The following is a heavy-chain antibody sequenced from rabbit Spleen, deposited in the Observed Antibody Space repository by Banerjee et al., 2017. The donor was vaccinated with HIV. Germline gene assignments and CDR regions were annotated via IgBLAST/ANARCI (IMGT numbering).Heavy chain of an antibody. V-gene: IGHV1S45*01. CDR2: ISVGSSDNT. CDR3: ARAIGPWLGLTRLDL. Sequence: QEHLEASGGDLVKPGASLTLTCTASGFSFSNNYVMCWVRQAPGKGLEWIACISVGSSDNTYYASWAKGRFTISSDNAQSTVDLKMTSLTAADTATYFCARAIGPWLGLTRLDLWGPGTLVTVS. CDR1: GFSFSNNYV. D-gene: IGHD4-1*01. J-gene: IGHJ3*01.